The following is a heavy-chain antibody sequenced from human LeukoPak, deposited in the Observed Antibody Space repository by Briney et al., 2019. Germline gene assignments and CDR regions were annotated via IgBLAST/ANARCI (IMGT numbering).Heavy chain of an antibody. CDR1: GGSISSGGYH. Sequence: PSQTLSLTCTVSGGSISSGGYHWTWIRQYPGKGLEWIGYIYNSGTTYYNPSLQSRVTISGDTSKNQFSLKLSSVTAADTAVYYCARTAGWSFGFDYWGQGTLVTVSS. D-gene: IGHD1-26*01. CDR2: IYNSGTT. J-gene: IGHJ4*02. CDR3: ARTAGWSFGFDY. V-gene: IGHV4-31*03.